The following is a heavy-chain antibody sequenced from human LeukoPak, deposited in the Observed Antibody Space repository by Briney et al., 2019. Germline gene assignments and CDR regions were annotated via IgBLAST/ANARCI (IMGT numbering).Heavy chain of an antibody. CDR1: GDSVSSISAA. Sequence: SQTLSLTCAISGDSVSSISAAWNWIRRSPSRGLKWLGRTYYRSKWYNDYAVSVKSRITINPDTSKNQFSLQLNSVTPEDTAVYYCAELGITMIGGVWGKGTTVTISS. CDR3: AELGITMIGGV. CDR2: TYYRSKWYN. V-gene: IGHV6-1*01. D-gene: IGHD3-10*02. J-gene: IGHJ6*04.